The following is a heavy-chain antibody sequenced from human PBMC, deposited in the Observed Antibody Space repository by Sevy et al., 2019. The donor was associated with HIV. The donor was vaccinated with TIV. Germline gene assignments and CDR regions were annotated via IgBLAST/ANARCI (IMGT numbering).Heavy chain of an antibody. CDR2: FDPEDGDPEDGKT. J-gene: IGHJ4*02. Sequence: ASVKVSCKVSGYTLTQFSMHWVRQAPGKGLEWMTTFDPEDGDPEDGKTIYAQKFLGRVTMNEDTSTDTAYMELSSLRSDDTAVYYCATTKDYYDSRGYPFDYWGQGTLVTVSS. V-gene: IGHV1-24*01. CDR3: ATTKDYYDSRGYPFDY. D-gene: IGHD3-22*01. CDR1: GYTLTQFS.